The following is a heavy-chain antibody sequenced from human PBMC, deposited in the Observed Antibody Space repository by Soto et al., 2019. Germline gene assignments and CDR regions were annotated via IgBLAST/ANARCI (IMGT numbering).Heavy chain of an antibody. CDR3: ARDQGYSSSPRCYGMDV. D-gene: IGHD6-6*01. V-gene: IGHV1-46*01. CDR2: INPSGGST. J-gene: IGHJ6*02. Sequence: ASVKVSCKASGYTFTSYYMHWVRQAPGQGLEWMGIINPSGGSTSYAQKFQGRVTMTRDTSTSTVYMELSSLRSEDTAVYYCARDQGYSSSPRCYGMDVWGQGTTVTVSS. CDR1: GYTFTSYY.